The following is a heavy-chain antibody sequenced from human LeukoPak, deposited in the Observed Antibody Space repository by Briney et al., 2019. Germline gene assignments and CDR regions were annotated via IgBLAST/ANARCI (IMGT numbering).Heavy chain of an antibody. CDR3: ARGDSSAGWWFDP. CDR2: INPDGSTK. CDR1: GFTFSYNW. J-gene: IGHJ5*02. Sequence: RGSLRLSGAAPGFTFSYNWRSWVRQAAGKGLEWVANINPDGSTKLYVGSGRGRFTISRDNAKNSLYLDMNSLRVDDTAVYYCARGDSSAGWWFDPWGQGARVTVSS. D-gene: IGHD6-25*01. V-gene: IGHV3-7*01.